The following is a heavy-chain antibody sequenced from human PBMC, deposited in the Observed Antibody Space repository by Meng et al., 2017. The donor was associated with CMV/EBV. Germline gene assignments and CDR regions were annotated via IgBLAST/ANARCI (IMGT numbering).Heavy chain of an antibody. CDR2: IYYSGST. J-gene: IGHJ4*02. CDR1: GGTISSSGYY. Sequence: GGTISSSGYYWSWIRQHPGKVREWIGYIYYSGSTYYNPSLKSRVTISVDTSKNQFSLKLSSVTAADTAVYYCARDQRDSSGYYFDYWGQGTLVTVSS. CDR3: ARDQRDSSGYYFDY. V-gene: IGHV4-31*02. D-gene: IGHD3-22*01.